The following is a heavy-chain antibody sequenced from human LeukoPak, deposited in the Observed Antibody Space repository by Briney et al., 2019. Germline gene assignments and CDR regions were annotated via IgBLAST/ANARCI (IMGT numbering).Heavy chain of an antibody. CDR3: ATADLWFGFGAFDI. J-gene: IGHJ3*02. D-gene: IGHD3-10*01. V-gene: IGHV3-53*01. Sequence: PGGSLRLSCAASGFTVSSNYMSWVRQAPGKGLEWVSVIYSGGSTYYADSVKGRFTISRDNSKNTLYLQMNSLRAEDTAVYYCATADLWFGFGAFDIWGQGTMVTVSS. CDR2: IYSGGST. CDR1: GFTVSSNY.